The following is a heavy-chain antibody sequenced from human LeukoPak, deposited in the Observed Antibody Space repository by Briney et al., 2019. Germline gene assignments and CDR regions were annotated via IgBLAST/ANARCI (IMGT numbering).Heavy chain of an antibody. V-gene: IGHV3-30*03. Sequence: QPGRSLRLSCAASGFTFRNYGMHWVRQAPGKGLEWVAVTSYDGSNKFYADSVKGRFTISRDNSKNTLYLQMNSLRTEDTAVYYCARDLRSGYDFVDYWGQGTPVTVSS. J-gene: IGHJ4*02. CDR2: TSYDGSNK. CDR1: GFTFRNYG. D-gene: IGHD5-12*01. CDR3: ARDLRSGYDFVDY.